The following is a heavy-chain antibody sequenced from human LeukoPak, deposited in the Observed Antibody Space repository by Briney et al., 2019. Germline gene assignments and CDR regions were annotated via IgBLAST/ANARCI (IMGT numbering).Heavy chain of an antibody. CDR2: IIPIFGTA. CDR1: GGTFSSYA. V-gene: IGHV1-69*13. D-gene: IGHD3-9*01. J-gene: IGHJ4*02. CDR3: ARSGYWGYDILTGYADY. Sequence: SVKVSCKASGGTFSSYAISWVRQAPGQGLEWMGGIIPIFGTANYAQKFQGRVTITADESTITAYMELSSLRSEDTAVYYCARSGYWGYDILTGYADYWGQGTLVTVSS.